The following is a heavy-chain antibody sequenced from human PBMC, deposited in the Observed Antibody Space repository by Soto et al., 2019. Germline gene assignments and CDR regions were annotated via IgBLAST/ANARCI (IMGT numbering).Heavy chain of an antibody. CDR1: GFAISRCYY. D-gene: IGHD1-1*01. J-gene: IGHJ4*02. CDR3: ARETVGTTLFDN. Sequence: PLETLSLTCSVSGFAISRCYYWRWVRQPPGKVLERIGSIYPSVSSYHNPSLATRLRLSIDTSKNQFTLNLTSVTAADTALYFCARETVGTTLFDNCGQGIQVTVSS. CDR2: IYPSVSS. V-gene: IGHV4-38-2*02.